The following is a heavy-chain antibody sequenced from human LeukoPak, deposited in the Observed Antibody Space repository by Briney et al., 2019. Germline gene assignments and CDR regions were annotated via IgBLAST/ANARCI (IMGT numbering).Heavy chain of an antibody. CDR2: IRYDGSKK. V-gene: IGHV3-30*02. CDR1: GFTFSGSA. D-gene: IGHD4-17*01. CDR3: AKEEDYGDYLFDY. J-gene: IGHJ4*02. Sequence: GGSLRLSCAASGFTFSGSAMHWVRQPPGKGLEWVAFIRYDGSKKYYADSVKGRFIISRDNSKSTLYLQMNSLRAEDTAVYYCAKEEDYGDYLFDYWGQGTLVTVSS.